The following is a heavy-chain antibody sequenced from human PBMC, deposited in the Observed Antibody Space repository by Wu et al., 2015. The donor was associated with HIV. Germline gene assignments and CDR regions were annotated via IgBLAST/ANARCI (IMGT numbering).Heavy chain of an antibody. V-gene: IGHV1-2*02. Sequence: QVQLVQSGAEVKKPGASVKVSCKASGYTFTGYYMHWVRQAPGQGLEWMGWINPNSGGTNYAQKFQGRVTMTRDTSISTAYMELSRLRSDDTAVYYCARSYDSSGYYEYPTFDYWGQGTLVTVSS. CDR3: ARSYDSSGYYEYPTFDY. CDR2: INPNSGGT. J-gene: IGHJ4*02. CDR1: GYTFTGYY. D-gene: IGHD3-22*01.